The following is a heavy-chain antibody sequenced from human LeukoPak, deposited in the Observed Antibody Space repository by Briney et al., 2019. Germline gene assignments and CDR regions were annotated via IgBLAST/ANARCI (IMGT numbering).Heavy chain of an antibody. Sequence: GASVKVSCKASGYTFTRYDINWVRQATGQGLEWMGWMNPKSGNTGYAQKLQGRATLNRNTSISAAYMELSSLRSEDTAVYYCAREDVLNKGWYDYWGQGTLVTVSS. V-gene: IGHV1-8*01. CDR3: AREDVLNKGWYDY. CDR1: GYTFTRYD. CDR2: MNPKSGNT. J-gene: IGHJ4*02. D-gene: IGHD6-19*01.